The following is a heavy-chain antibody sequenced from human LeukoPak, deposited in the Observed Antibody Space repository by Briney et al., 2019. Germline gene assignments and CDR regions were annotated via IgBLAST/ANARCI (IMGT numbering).Heavy chain of an antibody. V-gene: IGHV4-34*01. CDR3: ARGRGYSSGWSWVYYFDY. D-gene: IGHD6-19*01. CDR2: VNHSGST. J-gene: IGHJ4*02. Sequence: SETLSLTCAVYGGSFSGYYWSWIRQPPGKGLEWIGEVNHSGSTNYNPSLKSRVTISVDTSKNQFSLKLSSVTAADTAVYYCARGRGYSSGWSWVYYFDYWGQGTLVTVSS. CDR1: GGSFSGYY.